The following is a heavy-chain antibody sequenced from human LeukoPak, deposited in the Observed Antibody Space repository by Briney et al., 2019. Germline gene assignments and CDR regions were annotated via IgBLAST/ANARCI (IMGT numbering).Heavy chain of an antibody. V-gene: IGHV4-34*01. Sequence: SETLSLTCAVYGGSFSGYYWSWIRQPPGKGLEWIGEINHSGSTNYNPSLKSRVTISVDTSKNQFSLKLCSVTAADTAVYYCARRYYYGSGSYRSRFDYWGQGTLVNVSS. D-gene: IGHD3-10*01. CDR3: ARRYYYGSGSYRSRFDY. CDR1: GGSFSGYY. J-gene: IGHJ4*02. CDR2: INHSGST.